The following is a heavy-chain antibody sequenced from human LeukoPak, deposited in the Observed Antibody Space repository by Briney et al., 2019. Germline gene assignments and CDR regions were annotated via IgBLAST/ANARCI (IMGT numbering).Heavy chain of an antibody. D-gene: IGHD2-15*01. CDR2: ISSSSSYT. Sequence: GGSLRLSCAASGFTCSDYYMSWIRQAPGKGLEWVSDISSSSSYTNYADSVKGRFTISRDNVKNSLYLQMNSLRAEDTAVYYCARSGSFFPFDYWGQGTLVTVSS. CDR1: GFTCSDYY. J-gene: IGHJ4*02. V-gene: IGHV3-11*03. CDR3: ARSGSFFPFDY.